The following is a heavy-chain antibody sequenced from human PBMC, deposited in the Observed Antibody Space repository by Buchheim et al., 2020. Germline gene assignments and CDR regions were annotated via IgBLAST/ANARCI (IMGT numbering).Heavy chain of an antibody. CDR2: INSDGSST. D-gene: IGHD3-10*01. CDR3: ARDWVEYYYGSGSYSHLQTYYYYYGMDV. V-gene: IGHV3-74*01. J-gene: IGHJ6*02. Sequence: EVQLVESGGGLVQPGGSLRLSCAASGFTFISYWMHWVRQAPGKGLVWVSRINSDGSSTSYADSVKGRFTISRDNAKNTLYLQMNSLRAEDTAVYYCARDWVEYYYGSGSYSHLQTYYYYYGMDVWGQGTT. CDR1: GFTFISYW.